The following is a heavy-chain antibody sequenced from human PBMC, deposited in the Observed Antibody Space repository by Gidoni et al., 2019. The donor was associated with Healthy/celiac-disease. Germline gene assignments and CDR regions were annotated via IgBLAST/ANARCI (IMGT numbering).Heavy chain of an antibody. Sequence: EVQLVQSGAEVKKPGEALKISCKGAGYRFTSYWIGWVRQMPGKGLEWMGISYPGDADTRYSPSFQGQVTIAADKSISTAYLQWSILKASDTAMYYCARRSRDGYNSGFDYWGQGTLVTVSS. V-gene: IGHV5-51*01. CDR2: SYPGDADT. CDR3: ARRSRDGYNSGFDY. J-gene: IGHJ4*02. CDR1: GYRFTSYW. D-gene: IGHD5-12*01.